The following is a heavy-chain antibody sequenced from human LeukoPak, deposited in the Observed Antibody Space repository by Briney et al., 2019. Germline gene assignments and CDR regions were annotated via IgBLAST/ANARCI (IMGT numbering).Heavy chain of an antibody. D-gene: IGHD6-19*01. J-gene: IGHJ4*02. Sequence: GGSLRLSCAASGFSFSSYAMNWVRQARGKGLEWVSGICGTGGTAYYADSVKGRFTISRDNSKNTLYLQMNSLRAEDTAVYYCGKEEVEAVAGRFDHWGERALFTVSS. V-gene: IGHV3-23*01. CDR3: GKEEVEAVAGRFDH. CDR1: GFSFSSYA. CDR2: ICGTGGTA.